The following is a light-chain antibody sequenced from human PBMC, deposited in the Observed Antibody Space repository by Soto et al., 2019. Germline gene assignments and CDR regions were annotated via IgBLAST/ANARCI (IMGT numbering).Light chain of an antibody. CDR1: SSNIGSNT. V-gene: IGLV1-44*01. Sequence: QSVLTQPPSASGTPGQRVTISCSGSSSNIGSNTVNWYQQLPGTAPKLLIYSNNQRHSGVPDRFSGSKSGTSASLAISGLQSEDEADYYCAAWDDSLNGLWVFGGGTKVTVL. J-gene: IGLJ3*02. CDR3: AAWDDSLNGLWV. CDR2: SNN.